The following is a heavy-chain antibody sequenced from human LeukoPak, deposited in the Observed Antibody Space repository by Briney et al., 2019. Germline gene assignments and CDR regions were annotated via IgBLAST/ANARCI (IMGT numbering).Heavy chain of an antibody. V-gene: IGHV4-39*07. D-gene: IGHD3-22*01. CDR3: ARDGSGYYYWDD. CDR1: GGSISSSGYY. J-gene: IGHJ4*02. CDR2: MYYSGNT. Sequence: SETLSLTCNVSGGSISSSGYYWGWIRQSPGKGLEWIGSMYYSGNTYYSPSIKSRVTISVDTSNHQFSLRLTSVTAADTAVYYCARDGSGYYYWDDWGQGALVTVSS.